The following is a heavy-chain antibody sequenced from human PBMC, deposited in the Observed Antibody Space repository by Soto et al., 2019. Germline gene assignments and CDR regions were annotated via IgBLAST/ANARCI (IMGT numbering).Heavy chain of an antibody. CDR3: VRQQYDFLVDP. V-gene: IGHV3-21*01. CDR1: RLSFKTYD. Sequence: GGSLRNSCGASRLSFKTYDMNWVRQAPGKGLEWVSSIDASSTHIYYADSVKGRFTISRDNGKSSLYLQMDSLRAEDTALYYCVRQQYDFLVDPWGPGTLVTVSS. D-gene: IGHD3-3*01. J-gene: IGHJ5*02. CDR2: IDASSTHI.